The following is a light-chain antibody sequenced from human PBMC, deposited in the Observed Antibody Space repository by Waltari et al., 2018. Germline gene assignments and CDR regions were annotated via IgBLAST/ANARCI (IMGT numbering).Light chain of an antibody. CDR3: SSYTTSSIVV. CDR2: EVN. CDR1: SSDVGTYNY. J-gene: IGLJ3*02. Sequence: QSALTQPASVSGSPGQSITISCTGTSSDVGTYNYLSWYQKYPGKAPKVMIYEVNKRPTGASKRFSGSKSGNTASLRISGLQPEDEADYYCSSYTTSSIVVFGGGTKLIVL. V-gene: IGLV2-14*03.